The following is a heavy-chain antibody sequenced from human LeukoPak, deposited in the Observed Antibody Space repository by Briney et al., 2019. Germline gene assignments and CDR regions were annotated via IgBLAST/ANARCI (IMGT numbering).Heavy chain of an antibody. CDR3: ARNAKPRSLSRSNYYYYYGMDV. Sequence: SETLSLTCTVSGDSISSGSHYWSWIRQPAGKGLEWIGRIYITGSTDYSPSLKSRVTISVDTSKSQFSLRLSSVTAADTAVYYCARNAKPRSLSRSNYYYYYGMDVWGQGTTVTVSS. CDR2: IYITGST. CDR1: GDSISSGSHY. D-gene: IGHD3-10*01. V-gene: IGHV4-61*02. J-gene: IGHJ6*02.